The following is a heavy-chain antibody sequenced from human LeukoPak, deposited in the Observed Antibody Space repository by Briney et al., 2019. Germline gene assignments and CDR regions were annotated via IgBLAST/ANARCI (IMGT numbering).Heavy chain of an antibody. CDR2: FTRIGGSA. CDR3: AKTMGAIDRDY. V-gene: IGHV3-23*01. D-gene: IGHD1-26*01. J-gene: IGHJ4*02. CDR1: GFTFSSYS. Sequence: GGSLRLSCAASGFTFSSYSMTWVRQAPGKGLEWVSTFTRIGGSAYYADSVKGRFTNSRDNSKKMLSLQMSSLRAEDTAVYYCAKTMGAIDRDYWGQGTLVTVSS.